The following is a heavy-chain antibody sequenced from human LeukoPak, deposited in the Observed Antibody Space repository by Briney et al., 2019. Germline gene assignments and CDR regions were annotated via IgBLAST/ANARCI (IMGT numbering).Heavy chain of an antibody. J-gene: IGHJ4*02. D-gene: IGHD4-17*01. CDR2: IYTSGST. CDR1: GYSISSGYY. V-gene: IGHV4-4*07. CDR3: ARGPTTVNRAFDY. Sequence: PSETLSLTCTVSGYSISSGYYWSWIRQPAGKGLEWIGHIYTSGSTNYNPSLKSRVTMSVDTSKNQFSLKLSSVTAADTAVYYCARGPTTVNRAFDYWGQGTLVTVSS.